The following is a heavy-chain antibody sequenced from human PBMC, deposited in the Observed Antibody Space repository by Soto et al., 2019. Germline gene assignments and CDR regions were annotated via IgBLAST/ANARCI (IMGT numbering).Heavy chain of an antibody. D-gene: IGHD2-15*01. V-gene: IGHV2-70*11. CDR1: GFSLSTSGMC. J-gene: IGHJ5*02. CDR3: ARTPLYCSGGSCYPHWFDP. Sequence: SGPTLVNPTQTLTLTCTFSGFSLSTSGMCVSWIRQPPGKALEWLARIDWDDDKYYSTSLKTRLTISKDTSKNQVVLTMTNMDPVDTATYYCARTPLYCSGGSCYPHWFDPWGQGTLVTVSS. CDR2: IDWDDDK.